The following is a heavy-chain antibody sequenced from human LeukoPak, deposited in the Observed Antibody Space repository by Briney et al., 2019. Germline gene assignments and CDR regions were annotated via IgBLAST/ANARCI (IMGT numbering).Heavy chain of an antibody. CDR1: GYTFIGYY. Sequence: GASVKVSCKASGYTFIGYYMHRVRQAPGQGLDWMGWINPNNGATDYAQKFQGRFTMTRDTSISTVYMELSRLRSDDTAVYYCTRDRSRYFDYWGQGTLVTVSS. CDR3: TRDRSRYFDY. V-gene: IGHV1-2*02. CDR2: INPNNGAT. D-gene: IGHD3-16*02. J-gene: IGHJ4*02.